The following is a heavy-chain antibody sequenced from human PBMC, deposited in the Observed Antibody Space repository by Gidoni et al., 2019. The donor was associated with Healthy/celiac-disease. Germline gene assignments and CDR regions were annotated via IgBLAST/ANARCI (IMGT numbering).Heavy chain of an antibody. D-gene: IGHD2-2*01. Sequence: QLQLQESGPGLVKPSEPLSLTCTVSGVSIRSSSYYWGWIRQPPGNGLEWIGSIYYSGSTYVNPSLKSRVTISVDTSKNQFSLKLSSVTAADTAVDYCARHGHIVVEPAAMFFDYWGQGTLVTVSS. V-gene: IGHV4-39*01. J-gene: IGHJ4*02. CDR1: GVSIRSSSYY. CDR3: ARHGHIVVEPAAMFFDY. CDR2: IYYSGST.